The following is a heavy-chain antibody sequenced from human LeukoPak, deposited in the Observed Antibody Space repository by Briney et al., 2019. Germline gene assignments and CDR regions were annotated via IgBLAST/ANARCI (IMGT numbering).Heavy chain of an antibody. Sequence: GSLRLSCTASGFPFGDYAMSWVRQAPGKGLEWVGFIRSKAYGGTTEYAASVKGRFTISRDDSKSIAYLQMNSLKTEDTAVYYCTRDRIASSIFGVVISPHDYCGQGTLVTVSS. CDR3: TRDRIASSIFGVVISPHDY. CDR2: IRSKAYGGTT. J-gene: IGHJ4*02. D-gene: IGHD3-3*01. V-gene: IGHV3-49*04. CDR1: GFPFGDYA.